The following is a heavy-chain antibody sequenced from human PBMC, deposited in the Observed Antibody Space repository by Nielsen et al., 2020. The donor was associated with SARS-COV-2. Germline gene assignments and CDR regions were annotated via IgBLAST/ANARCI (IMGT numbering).Heavy chain of an antibody. J-gene: IGHJ4*02. Sequence: GESLKISCKGSGYSFTNYWIGWVRQMPGKGLEWMGRIDPSDSYTNYSPSFQGHVTISADKSISTAYLQWSSLKASDTAMYYCARSPKPYYFDYWGQGTLVTVSS. CDR3: ARSPKPYYFDY. D-gene: IGHD1-14*01. CDR2: IDPSDSYT. V-gene: IGHV5-10-1*01. CDR1: GYSFTNYW.